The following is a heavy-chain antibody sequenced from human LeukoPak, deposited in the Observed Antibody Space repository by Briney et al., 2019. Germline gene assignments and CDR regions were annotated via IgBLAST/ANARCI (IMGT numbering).Heavy chain of an antibody. Sequence: SAKVSCKASGGTFSSYAISWVRQAPGQGLEWMGGIIPMFGTANYAQKFQGRVTITADEPTSTAYMELSSLKSEDTAVYYCARVALGRRWLQTSYYYGMDVWGQGTTVTVSS. CDR2: IIPMFGTA. J-gene: IGHJ6*02. CDR1: GGTFSSYA. CDR3: ARVALGRRWLQTSYYYGMDV. D-gene: IGHD5-24*01. V-gene: IGHV1-69*13.